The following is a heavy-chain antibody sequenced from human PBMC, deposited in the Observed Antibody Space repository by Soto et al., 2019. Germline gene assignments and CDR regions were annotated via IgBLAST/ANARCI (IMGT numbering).Heavy chain of an antibody. V-gene: IGHV4-59*08. CDR3: ARLGFYYQSLDP. CDR1: GGSMSPNY. Sequence: PSETLSLTCTVSGGSMSPNYWSWFRQPPGRGLEWVGYTYYAGSTSYNPSLKSRVTISLETSKSQFSLRLSSVTAADTAVYFCARLGFYYQSLDPWGPGPLVTVSS. CDR2: TYYAGST. J-gene: IGHJ5*02. D-gene: IGHD3-22*01.